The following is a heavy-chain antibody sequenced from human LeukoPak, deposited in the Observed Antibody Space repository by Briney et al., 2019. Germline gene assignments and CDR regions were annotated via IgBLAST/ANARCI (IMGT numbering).Heavy chain of an antibody. Sequence: SVKVSCKASGGTFSSYAISWVRQAPGQGLEWMGRIIPILGIANYAQKFQGRVTMTRDTSTSTVYMELSSLRSEDTAVYYCARVRGPRLLKENYFDYWGQGTLVTVSS. CDR1: GGTFSSYA. CDR2: IIPILGIA. J-gene: IGHJ4*02. CDR3: ARVRGPRLLKENYFDY. V-gene: IGHV1-69*04. D-gene: IGHD5-18*01.